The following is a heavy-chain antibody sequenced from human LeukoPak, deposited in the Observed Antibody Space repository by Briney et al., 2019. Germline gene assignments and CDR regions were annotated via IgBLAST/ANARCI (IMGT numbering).Heavy chain of an antibody. Sequence: ASVKVSCKASGYTFTGYYIHWVRQAPGQGLECVGWINSNSCGTHHVQKVQGGVTMTRDTSISTAYMELSRLRSDDTAVYYCARGGSGSYFSWLDPWGQGTLVTVSS. V-gene: IGHV1-2*02. CDR1: GYTFTGYY. CDR3: ARGGSGSYFSWLDP. J-gene: IGHJ5*02. D-gene: IGHD3-10*01. CDR2: INSNSCGT.